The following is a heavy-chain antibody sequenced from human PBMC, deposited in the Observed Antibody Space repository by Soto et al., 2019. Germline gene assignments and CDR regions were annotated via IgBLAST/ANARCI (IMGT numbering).Heavy chain of an antibody. CDR3: ARPYIAAAGRYNWFDP. CDR2: IIPIFGTA. CDR1: GGTFSSYA. V-gene: IGHV1-69*12. Sequence: QVQLVQSGAEVKKPGSSVKVSCKASGGTFSSYAISWVRQAPGQGLEWMGGIIPIFGTANYAQKFQGRVTITADESTSTAYRELSSLRSEDTAVYYCARPYIAAAGRYNWFDPWGQGTLVTVSS. D-gene: IGHD6-13*01. J-gene: IGHJ5*02.